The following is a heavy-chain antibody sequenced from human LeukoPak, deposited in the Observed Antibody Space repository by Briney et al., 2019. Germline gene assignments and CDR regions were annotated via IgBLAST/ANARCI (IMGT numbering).Heavy chain of an antibody. V-gene: IGHV1-69*13. Sequence: SVKVSCKASGGTFSSYAISWVQQAPGQGLEWMGGIIPIFGTANYAQKFQGRVTITADESTSTAYMELSSLRSEDTAVYYCASGYYDSSGYYGYYFDYWGQGTLVTVSS. D-gene: IGHD3-22*01. CDR2: IIPIFGTA. CDR1: GGTFSSYA. J-gene: IGHJ4*02. CDR3: ASGYYDSSGYYGYYFDY.